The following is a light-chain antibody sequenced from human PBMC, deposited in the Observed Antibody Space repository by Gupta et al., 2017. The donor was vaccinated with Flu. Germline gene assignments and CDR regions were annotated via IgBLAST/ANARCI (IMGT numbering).Light chain of an antibody. Sequence: EIVLTQSPATLSSSPGERATLPCRASHGVGNFLAWYQQKPGQSPRLLIYDASKRATGTPGRFSGSGSGTDFTLTISFLEPEDFALYYCLQRSDWPATFGGGTKLEIK. V-gene: IGKV3-11*01. CDR1: HGVGNF. CDR2: DAS. CDR3: LQRSDWPAT. J-gene: IGKJ4*01.